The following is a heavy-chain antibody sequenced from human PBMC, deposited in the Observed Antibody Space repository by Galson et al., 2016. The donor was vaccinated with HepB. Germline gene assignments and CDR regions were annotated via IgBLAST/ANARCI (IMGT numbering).Heavy chain of an antibody. J-gene: IGHJ4*02. V-gene: IGHV3-7*01. D-gene: IGHD3-16*01. CDR1: GFTFSTYC. CDR3: ATEGLADVSYFDY. CDR2: ITDDGKEK. Sequence: SLRLSCAASGFTFSTYCMPWVRQAPGKGLEWVAIITDDGKEKCYADSVKGRFTTSRDNAKNSLYLQMHSLRAEDTGVYYCATEGLADVSYFDYWGRGSLVTVS.